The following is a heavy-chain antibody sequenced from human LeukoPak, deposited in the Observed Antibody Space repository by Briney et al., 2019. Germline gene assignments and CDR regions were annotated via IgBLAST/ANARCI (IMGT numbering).Heavy chain of an antibody. CDR1: GFSFSSYD. Sequence: GGSLRLSCAASGFSFSSYDMNWVRQAPGKGLEWVSSISPISTYIFYADSLKGRFTISRDNAKNSVYQEMNSLRAEDTAVYYCARLRFGKIGSYYFEYWGQGTLVIVSS. V-gene: IGHV3-21*01. CDR3: ARLRFGKIGSYYFEY. CDR2: ISPISTYI. J-gene: IGHJ4*02. D-gene: IGHD3-10*01.